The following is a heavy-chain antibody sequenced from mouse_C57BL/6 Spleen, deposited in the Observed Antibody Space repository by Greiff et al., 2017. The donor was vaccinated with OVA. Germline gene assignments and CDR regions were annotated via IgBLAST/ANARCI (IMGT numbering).Heavy chain of an antibody. CDR1: GYTFTDYN. Sequence: VQLQQSGAELVRPGASVKLSCKASGYTFTDYNINWVKQRPGQGLEWIARIYPGSGNTYYNEKFKGKATLTAEKSSSTAYMQLSSLTSEDSAVYFCARTGTRWYFDVWGTGTTVTVSS. J-gene: IGHJ1*03. D-gene: IGHD4-1*01. CDR3: ARTGTRWYFDV. V-gene: IGHV1-76*01. CDR2: IYPGSGNT.